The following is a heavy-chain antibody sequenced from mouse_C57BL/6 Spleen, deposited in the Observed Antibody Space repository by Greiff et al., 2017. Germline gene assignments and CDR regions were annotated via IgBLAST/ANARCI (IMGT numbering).Heavy chain of an antibody. Sequence: EVMLVESGGDLVKPGGSLKLSCAASGFTFSSYGMSWVRQTPDKRLEWVATISSGGSYTYYPDSVKGRFTISRDNAKNTLDMQMSSLKSEDTAMYYCAGDYDGAWFAYWGQGPLVTVSA. V-gene: IGHV5-6*01. CDR1: GFTFSSYG. D-gene: IGHD2-4*01. J-gene: IGHJ3*01. CDR2: ISSGGSYT. CDR3: AGDYDGAWFAY.